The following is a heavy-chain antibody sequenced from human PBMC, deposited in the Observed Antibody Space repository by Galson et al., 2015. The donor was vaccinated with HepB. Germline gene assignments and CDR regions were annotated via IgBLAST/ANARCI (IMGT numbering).Heavy chain of an antibody. J-gene: IGHJ4*02. Sequence: SLRLSCAASGFTFSSYGMHWVRQAPGKGLEWVAVISYDGSNKYYADSVKGRFTISRDNSKNTLYLQMNSLRAEDTAVYYCAKDPEYGSGLFDYWGQGTLVTVSS. CDR3: AKDPEYGSGLFDY. D-gene: IGHD3-10*01. CDR2: ISYDGSNK. CDR1: GFTFSSYG. V-gene: IGHV3-30*18.